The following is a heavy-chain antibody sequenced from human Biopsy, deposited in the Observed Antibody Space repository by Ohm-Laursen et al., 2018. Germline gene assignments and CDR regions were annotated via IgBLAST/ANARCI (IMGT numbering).Heavy chain of an antibody. CDR3: AKDRFPYTSGYSSVFEY. J-gene: IGHJ4*02. Sequence: SLRLSCAASGFTFSSYGMHWIRQAPGNGLVWVSLISNDGDIKYSADSMEGRFTISRDNSRNTLFLQMNSLKAEDTAVYYCAKDRFPYTSGYSSVFEYWGQGTLVTVSS. CDR1: GFTFSSYG. D-gene: IGHD3-22*01. V-gene: IGHV3-30*18. CDR2: ISNDGDIK.